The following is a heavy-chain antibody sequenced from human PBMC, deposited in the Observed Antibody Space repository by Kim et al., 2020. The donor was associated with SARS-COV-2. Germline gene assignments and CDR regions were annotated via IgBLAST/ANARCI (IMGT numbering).Heavy chain of an antibody. J-gene: IGHJ5*02. D-gene: IGHD1-26*01. CDR1: GFIFSSYT. Sequence: GGSLRLSCTASGFIFSSYTMNWVRQAPGKGLEWVASISASSSFIPYADSVKGRFTMSRDNAKNSLYLQMNILRADDTATYYCAREMWENTNWFDTWGQGTLVIVSS. CDR3: AREMWENTNWFDT. V-gene: IGHV3-21*01. CDR2: ISASSSFI.